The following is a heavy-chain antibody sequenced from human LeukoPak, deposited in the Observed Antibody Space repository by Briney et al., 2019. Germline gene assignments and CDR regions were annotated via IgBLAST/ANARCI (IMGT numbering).Heavy chain of an antibody. Sequence: SETLSLTCTVSGGSISSGDYYWSWIRQPPGKGLEWIGYIYYSGSTYYNPSLKSRVTISVDTSKNQFSLKLSSVTAADTAVYYCARDLVVVPAAYTNWGQGTLVTVSS. V-gene: IGHV4-30-4*08. D-gene: IGHD2-2*01. CDR3: ARDLVVVPAAYTN. CDR2: IYYSGST. CDR1: GGSISSGDYY. J-gene: IGHJ4*02.